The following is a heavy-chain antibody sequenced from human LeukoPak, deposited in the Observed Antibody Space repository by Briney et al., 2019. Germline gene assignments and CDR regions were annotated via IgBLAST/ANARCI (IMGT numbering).Heavy chain of an antibody. V-gene: IGHV3-66*02. CDR1: GLTVTTNY. CDR2: MYSRGKT. J-gene: IGHJ6*03. CDR3: ASNDYPITYQYMDV. Sequence: GGSLRLSCAASGLTVTTNYVSWVRQAPGKGLEWVSVMYSRGKTYYADSVKGRFTISRDISTNMVHLQMNSLRTEDTAMYFCASNDYPITYQYMDVWGTGTTVTVSS. D-gene: IGHD5-12*01.